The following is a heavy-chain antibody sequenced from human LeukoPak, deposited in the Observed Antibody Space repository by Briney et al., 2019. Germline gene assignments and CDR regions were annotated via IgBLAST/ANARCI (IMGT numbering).Heavy chain of an antibody. CDR2: IYWDDDK. CDR3: AHIGSSWYEWYFDL. J-gene: IGHJ2*01. D-gene: IGHD6-13*01. CDR1: GFSLSTSGVG. V-gene: IGHV2-5*02. Sequence: SGPTLVNPTQTLTLTCTFSGFSLSTSGVGVGWIRQPPGKALEWLALIYWDDDKRYSPSLKSRLTITKDTSKNQVVLAMTNMDPVDTATYYCAHIGSSWYEWYFDLWGRGTLVTVSS.